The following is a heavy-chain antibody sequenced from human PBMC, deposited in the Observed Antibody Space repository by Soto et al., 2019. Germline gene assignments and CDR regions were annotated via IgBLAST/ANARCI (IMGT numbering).Heavy chain of an antibody. J-gene: IGHJ4*02. Sequence: QVQLQESGPGLVKPSQTLSLTCTVSGGSISSGGYYWSWIRQHPGKGLGWIGYIYYSGSTYYNPSLMCRFTISVDTSKYQFSLKLSSVTAADTAVYYCARAQWSTAARHFDYWGQGTLVTVSS. V-gene: IGHV4-31*03. CDR3: ARAQWSTAARHFDY. CDR1: GGSISSGGYY. CDR2: IYYSGST. D-gene: IGHD6-6*01.